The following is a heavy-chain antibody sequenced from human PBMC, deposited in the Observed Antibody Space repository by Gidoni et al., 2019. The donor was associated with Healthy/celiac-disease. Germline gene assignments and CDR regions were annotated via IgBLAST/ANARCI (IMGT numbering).Heavy chain of an antibody. CDR1: GFTFSSYD. J-gene: IGHJ6*02. CDR2: MVTAGDT. CDR3: ARDSHYDRSGYYYLGTGGMDV. Sequence: EVQLVESGGGLVQPGGSLRLSCAASGFTFSSYDLHWVRQDTGKGLEWVSDMVTAGDTYYPGAVKGRFTISRENAKNSLYLKMNSLRAGDTAVYYCARDSHYDRSGYYYLGTGGMDVWGQGTTVTVSS. D-gene: IGHD3-22*01. V-gene: IGHV3-13*01.